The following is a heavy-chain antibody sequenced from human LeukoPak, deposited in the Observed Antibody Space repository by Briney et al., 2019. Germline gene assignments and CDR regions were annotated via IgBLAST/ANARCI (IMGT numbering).Heavy chain of an antibody. CDR3: ARALVPAAITSGYYYMDV. Sequence: SVKVSCKASGGTFSSYAISWVRQAPGQGLEWMGGIIPIFGTANYAQKFQGRVTITADESTSTAYMELSSLRSEDTDVYYCARALVPAAITSGYYYMDVWGKGTTVTVSS. D-gene: IGHD2-2*01. CDR2: IIPIFGTA. CDR1: GGTFSSYA. J-gene: IGHJ6*03. V-gene: IGHV1-69*01.